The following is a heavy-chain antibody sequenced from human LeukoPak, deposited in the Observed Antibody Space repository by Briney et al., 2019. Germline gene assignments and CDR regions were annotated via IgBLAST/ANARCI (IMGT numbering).Heavy chain of an antibody. Sequence: PGGSLRLSCAASGFTFSSYSMNWVRQAPGKGLEWVSSISSSSSYIYYADSVKGRFTISRDNAKNSLYLQMNSLRAEDTAVYYCARASTVTKRGCLDYWGQGTLVTVSS. CDR3: ARASTVTKRGCLDY. J-gene: IGHJ4*02. D-gene: IGHD4-17*01. CDR2: ISSSSSYI. CDR1: GFTFSSYS. V-gene: IGHV3-21*01.